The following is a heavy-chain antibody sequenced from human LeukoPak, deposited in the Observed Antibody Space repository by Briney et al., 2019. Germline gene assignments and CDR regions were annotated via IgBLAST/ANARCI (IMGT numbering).Heavy chain of an antibody. J-gene: IGHJ3*02. V-gene: IGHV3-7*01. Sequence: GGSLRLSCAASGFTFSSYWMSWVRQAPGKGLEWVANIKQDGSEKYYVDSVKGRFTISRDNAKKLLYLQMNSLRAEDTAVYYCARDLQCGGDCHYDALDIWGQGTLVTVSS. CDR2: IKQDGSEK. CDR3: ARDLQCGGDCHYDALDI. CDR1: GFTFSSYW. D-gene: IGHD2-21*02.